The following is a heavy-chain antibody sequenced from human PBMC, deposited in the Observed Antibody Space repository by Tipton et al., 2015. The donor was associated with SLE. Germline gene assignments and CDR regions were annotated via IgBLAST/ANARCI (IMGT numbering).Heavy chain of an antibody. CDR3: AREGLVVPNYFDY. V-gene: IGHV4-31*03. D-gene: IGHD2-8*02. CDR1: GGSISSGGYY. CDR2: IYYSGST. J-gene: IGHJ4*02. Sequence: TLSLTCTVSGGSISSGGYYWSWIRQHPGKGLEWIGYIYYSGSTHYNPSLKSRVTISVDTSKNQFSLKLSSVTAADTAVYYCAREGLVVPNYFDYWGQGTLVTVSS.